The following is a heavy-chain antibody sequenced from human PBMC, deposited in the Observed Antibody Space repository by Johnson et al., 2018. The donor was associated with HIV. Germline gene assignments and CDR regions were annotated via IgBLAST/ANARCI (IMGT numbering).Heavy chain of an antibody. Sequence: QMLLVESGGGVVQPGRSLRLSCAASGFTFSVFAMPWVRLAPGKGLEWVAVISYDGSNRYYADSVKGRFPISRDNSKNTLYLQMGSLRAEDMAVYYCARAWRAPPDYGGNPGAFDIWGQGTMVTVSS. J-gene: IGHJ3*02. V-gene: IGHV3-30*14. CDR1: GFTFSVFA. CDR3: ARAWRAPPDYGGNPGAFDI. D-gene: IGHD4-23*01. CDR2: ISYDGSNR.